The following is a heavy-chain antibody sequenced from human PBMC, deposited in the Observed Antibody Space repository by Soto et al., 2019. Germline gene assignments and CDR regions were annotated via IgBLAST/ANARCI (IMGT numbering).Heavy chain of an antibody. CDR3: ARGGLLGYCGGATCHNSFDY. D-gene: IGHD2-15*01. CDR2: IYQSGST. V-gene: IGHV4-30-2*01. J-gene: IGHJ4*02. Sequence: QLQLQESDSGLVKPSQTLSLTCGVSGGSISSGGYSWSWIRQPPGKGLEWIGYIYQSGSTFYNPSLKSRVTRYRDKSKNHFSLNLNSVTAADTAVYYCARGGLLGYCGGATCHNSFDYWGQGALVTVSS. CDR1: GGSISSGGYS.